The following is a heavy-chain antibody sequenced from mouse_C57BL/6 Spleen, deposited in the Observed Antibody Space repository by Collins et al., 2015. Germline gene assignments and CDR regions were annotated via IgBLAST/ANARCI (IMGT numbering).Heavy chain of an antibody. Sequence: WMGYISYSGSTSYNPSLKSRISITRDTSKNQFFLQLNSVTTEDTATYYCARWATTVVEYYFDYWGQGTTLTVSS. CDR3: ARWATTVVEYYFDY. V-gene: IGHV3-2*02. D-gene: IGHD1-1*01. CDR2: ISYSGST. J-gene: IGHJ2*01.